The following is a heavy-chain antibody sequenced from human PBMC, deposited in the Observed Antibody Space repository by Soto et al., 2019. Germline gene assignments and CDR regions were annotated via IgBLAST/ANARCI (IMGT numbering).Heavy chain of an antibody. CDR3: AKRDGDTGSFDYYYGMDV. V-gene: IGHV3-48*01. D-gene: IGHD3-10*01. Sequence: PGGSLRLSCAASAFTFSTYNMNWVRQAPGKGLECISSISSSSSIIYYADSVKGRFTISRDNSKNTLYLQMNSLRAEDTAVYYCAKRDGDTGSFDYYYGMDVWGQGTTVTVSS. CDR1: AFTFSTYN. CDR2: ISSSSSII. J-gene: IGHJ6*02.